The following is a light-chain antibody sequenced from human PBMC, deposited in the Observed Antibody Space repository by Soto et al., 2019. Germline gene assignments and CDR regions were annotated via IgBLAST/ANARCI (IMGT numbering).Light chain of an antibody. CDR1: QDISNY. CDR3: QQYDNLPPV. Sequence: DIQMTQSPSSLSASVGDRVTITCQASQDISNYLNWYQQKPGKAPKLLIYDASNLETGVPSRFSGSGSGTDFTFTISSLQPEDIETYYCQQYDNLPPVFGPGTQVDVK. V-gene: IGKV1-33*01. J-gene: IGKJ3*01. CDR2: DAS.